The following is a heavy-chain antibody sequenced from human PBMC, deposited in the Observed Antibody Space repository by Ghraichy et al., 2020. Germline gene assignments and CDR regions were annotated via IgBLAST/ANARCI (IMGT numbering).Heavy chain of an antibody. D-gene: IGHD2-15*01. CDR1: GFTFSSYS. V-gene: IGHV3-21*01. Sequence: GGSLRLSCAASGFTFSSYSMNWVRQAPGKGLEWVSSISSSSSYIYYADSVKGRFTISRDNAKNSLYLQMNSLRAEDTAVYYCARATTYCSGGSCSYYFDYWGQGTLVTVSS. CDR3: ARATTYCSGGSCSYYFDY. CDR2: ISSSSSYI. J-gene: IGHJ4*02.